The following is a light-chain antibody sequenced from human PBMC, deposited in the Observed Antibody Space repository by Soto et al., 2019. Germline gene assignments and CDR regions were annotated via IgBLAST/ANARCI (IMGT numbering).Light chain of an antibody. CDR1: QSVSGY. Sequence: EIVLTQSPATLSLSPGNRDTLSCRASQSVSGYLAWYQQKPGQAPRLLIYDASNRATGIPARFSGSGYGTDFTITSTSREPEDFSVYYCQQRSTWPSTLGGGTKVEI. J-gene: IGKJ4*01. CDR2: DAS. V-gene: IGKV3-11*01. CDR3: QQRSTWPST.